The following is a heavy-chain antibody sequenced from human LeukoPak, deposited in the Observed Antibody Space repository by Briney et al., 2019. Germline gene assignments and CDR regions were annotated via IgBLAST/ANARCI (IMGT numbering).Heavy chain of an antibody. Sequence: GGSLRLSCAASGFTFSSYSMNWVRQAPGKGLEWVSSISSSSSYIYYADSVKGRFTISRDNAKNSLYLQMNSLRAEDTAVYYCARDAPFNYYYYMDVWGKGTTVTISS. J-gene: IGHJ6*03. CDR1: GFTFSSYS. CDR2: ISSSSSYI. D-gene: IGHD3-16*01. CDR3: ARDAPFNYYYYMDV. V-gene: IGHV3-21*01.